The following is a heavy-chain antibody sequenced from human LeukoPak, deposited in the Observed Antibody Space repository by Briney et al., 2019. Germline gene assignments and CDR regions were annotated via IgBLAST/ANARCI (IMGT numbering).Heavy chain of an antibody. CDR1: DSSFRSHD. CDR2: IAADDAS. V-gene: IGHV3-23*01. J-gene: IGHJ4*02. Sequence: GGSLRLSCAASDSSFRSHDMSWVRQTSEKGLEWVSSIAADDASFYADSVRGRFTISRDKSQNILYLQMKSLRADDTAIYYCAKGPDFYSWRALDYWGQGSLVTVSS. D-gene: IGHD3-3*01. CDR3: AKGPDFYSWRALDY.